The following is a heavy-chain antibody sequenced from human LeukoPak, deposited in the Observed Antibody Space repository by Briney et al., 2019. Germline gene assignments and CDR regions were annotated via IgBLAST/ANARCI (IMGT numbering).Heavy chain of an antibody. CDR1: GFIFSKYA. J-gene: IGHJ4*02. Sequence: GGSLRLSCAASGFIFSKYAMNWVRQAPEKGLEWVSAISGSGGATDYADSVKGRFTISRDNSNNTVFLEMNSLRAEDTAVYYCAKDGRAVAGTGLDYSGLGTLVTVSS. CDR3: AKDGRAVAGTGLDY. D-gene: IGHD6-19*01. CDR2: ISGSGGAT. V-gene: IGHV3-23*01.